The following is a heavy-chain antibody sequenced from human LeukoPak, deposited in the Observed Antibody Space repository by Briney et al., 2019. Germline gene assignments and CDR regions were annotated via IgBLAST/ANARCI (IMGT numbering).Heavy chain of an antibody. CDR3: ARPKVATRGAFDI. CDR1: GGPFNDYY. Sequence: PSEALCLTCAVYGGPFNDYYWSWIRQPPGKGLEWIWEINRGGSINYNPSLKSRVTISVHTSKKQFTLKLTSVTAADTAVYYCARPKVATRGAFDIWGQGTIVTVSS. J-gene: IGHJ3*02. D-gene: IGHD5-12*01. CDR2: INRGGSI. V-gene: IGHV4-34*01.